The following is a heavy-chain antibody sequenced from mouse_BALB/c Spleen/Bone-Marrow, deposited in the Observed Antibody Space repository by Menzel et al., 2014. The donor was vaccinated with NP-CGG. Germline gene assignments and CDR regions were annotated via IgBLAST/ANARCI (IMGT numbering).Heavy chain of an antibody. Sequence: QVQLQQFGAELVKPGASVKLSCKASGYTFTSYYMYWVKQRPGQGLEWIGGINPSNGGTNFNEKFKSKATLTVDKSSSTAYMQLSSLTSEDYAIYYCTRDHYYYGSSYWYFDVWGAGTTVTVSS. D-gene: IGHD1-1*01. V-gene: IGHV1S81*02. CDR3: TRDHYYYGSSYWYFDV. J-gene: IGHJ1*01. CDR1: GYTFTSYY. CDR2: INPSNGGT.